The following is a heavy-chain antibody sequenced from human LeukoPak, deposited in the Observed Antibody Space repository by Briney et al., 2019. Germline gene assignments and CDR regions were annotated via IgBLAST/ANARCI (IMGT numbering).Heavy chain of an antibody. V-gene: IGHV3-66*01. D-gene: IGHD2-21*02. CDR2: IYSGGST. Sequence: GGSLRLSCAASGFTVSSNYMSWVRQAPGKGLEWVSVIYSGGSTYYADSVKGRFTISRDNSKNTLYLQMNSLRAEDTAVYYCARFVVVTAALDYWGQGTLVTVFS. CDR1: GFTVSSNY. CDR3: ARFVVVTAALDY. J-gene: IGHJ4*02.